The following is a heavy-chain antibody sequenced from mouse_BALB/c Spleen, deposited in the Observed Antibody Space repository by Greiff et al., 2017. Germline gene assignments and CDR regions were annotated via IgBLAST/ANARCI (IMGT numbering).Heavy chain of an antibody. D-gene: IGHD1-1*01. CDR3: ARIGHYYGSSFDY. J-gene: IGHJ2*01. CDR1: GYTFTSYW. CDR2: INPSNGRT. V-gene: IGHV1S81*02. Sequence: VQLQQPGAELVKPGASVKLSCKASGYTFTSYWMHWVKQRPGQGLEWIGEINPSNGRTNYNEKFKSKATLTVDKSSSTAYMQLSSLTSEDSAVYYCARIGHYYGSSFDYWGQGTTLTVSS.